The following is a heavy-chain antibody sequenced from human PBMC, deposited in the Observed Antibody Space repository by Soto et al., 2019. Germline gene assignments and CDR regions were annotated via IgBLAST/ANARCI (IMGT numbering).Heavy chain of an antibody. V-gene: IGHV1-24*01. CDR2: FDPEDGET. D-gene: IGHD3-22*01. CDR3: ALTSYYYDSSGYLSFDY. Sequence: QVQLVQSGAEVKKPGASVKVSCKVSGYTLTELSMHWVRQAPGKGLEWMGGFDPEDGETIYAQKFQGRVTMTEDTSTDTAYMELSSLRSEDTAVYYYALTSYYYDSSGYLSFDYWGQGTLVTVSS. CDR1: GYTLTELS. J-gene: IGHJ4*02.